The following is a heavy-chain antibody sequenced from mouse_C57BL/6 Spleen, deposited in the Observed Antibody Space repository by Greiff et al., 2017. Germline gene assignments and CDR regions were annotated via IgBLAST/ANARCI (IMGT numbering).Heavy chain of an antibody. D-gene: IGHD2-4*01. Sequence: EVQLQQSGPELVKPGDSVKISCKASGYSFTGYFMNWVMQSHGKSLEWIGRINPYNGDTFYNQKFKGKATLTVDKSSSTAHMELRSLTSEDSAVYYCARHDYDYYAMDYWGQGTSVTVSS. CDR1: GYSFTGYF. J-gene: IGHJ4*01. CDR2: INPYNGDT. CDR3: ARHDYDYYAMDY. V-gene: IGHV1-20*01.